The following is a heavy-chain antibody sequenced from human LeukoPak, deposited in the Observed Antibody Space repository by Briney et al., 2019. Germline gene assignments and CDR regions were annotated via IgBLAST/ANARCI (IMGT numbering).Heavy chain of an antibody. CDR3: ARDYGDSTTIPDYYYYMDV. CDR2: IIPIFGTA. Sequence: SVKVSCKASGGTFSSYAISWVRQAPGQGLEWMGRIIPIFGTANYAQKFQGRVTITTDESTSTAYMELSSLRSEDTAVYYCARDYGDSTTIPDYYYYMDVWGKGTTVTVSS. J-gene: IGHJ6*03. V-gene: IGHV1-69*05. D-gene: IGHD4-17*01. CDR1: GGTFSSYA.